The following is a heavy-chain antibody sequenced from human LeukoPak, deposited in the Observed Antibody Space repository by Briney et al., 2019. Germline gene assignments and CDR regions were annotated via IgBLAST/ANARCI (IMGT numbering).Heavy chain of an antibody. J-gene: IGHJ4*02. Sequence: ASVKVSCKASGGTFISYAISWVRQAPGQGLEWMGGIIPIFGTANYAQKFQGRVTITADKSTSTAYMELSSLRSEDTAVYYCSRVAVAGYFDYCGQGTLVTVSS. CDR3: SRVAVAGYFDY. CDR2: IIPIFGTA. CDR1: GGTFISYA. V-gene: IGHV1-69*06. D-gene: IGHD6-19*01.